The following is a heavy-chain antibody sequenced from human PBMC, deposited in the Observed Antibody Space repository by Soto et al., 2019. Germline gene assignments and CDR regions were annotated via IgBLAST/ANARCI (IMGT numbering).Heavy chain of an antibody. CDR1: GFAFDNFA. CDR3: AKGPGYGNTWYPWDYFDY. D-gene: IGHD6-13*01. Sequence: GGSLRLSCAASGFAFDNFAMSWVRQAPGKGLEWVSTVSGGGRGTYYADSVKGRFTISRDNSRNTLYLQLNPLGAEDTAVYYCAKGPGYGNTWYPWDYFDYWGQGTLVTVSS. CDR2: VSGGGRGT. J-gene: IGHJ4*02. V-gene: IGHV3-23*01.